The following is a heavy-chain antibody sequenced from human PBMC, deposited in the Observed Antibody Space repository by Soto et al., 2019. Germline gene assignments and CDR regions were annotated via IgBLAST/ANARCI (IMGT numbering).Heavy chain of an antibody. Sequence: ASVKVSCKACGYTFTSYGISWVRQAPGQGLEWMGWISAYNGNTNYAQKLQGRVTMTTDTSTSTAYMELRSLRSDDTAVYYCAKGVASCTVNWFLHSGQAPLVTVSS. CDR1: GYTFTSYG. CDR2: ISAYNGNT. D-gene: IGHD2-21*01. J-gene: IGHJ5*02. CDR3: AKGVASCTVNWFLH. V-gene: IGHV1-18*01.